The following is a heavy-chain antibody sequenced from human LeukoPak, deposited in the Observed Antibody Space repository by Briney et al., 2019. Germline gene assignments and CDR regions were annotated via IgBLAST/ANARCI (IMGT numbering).Heavy chain of an antibody. V-gene: IGHV4-34*01. D-gene: IGHD3-10*01. CDR3: TGNYYGSGSYADFDY. Sequence: SETLSLTCAVYGGSFRGYYWSWIRQPPGKGLEWIGEINHSGSTNYNPSLKSRVTISVDTSKNQFSLKLSSVTAADTAVYYCTGNYYGSGSYADFDYWGQGTLVTVSS. CDR2: INHSGST. J-gene: IGHJ4*02. CDR1: GGSFRGYY.